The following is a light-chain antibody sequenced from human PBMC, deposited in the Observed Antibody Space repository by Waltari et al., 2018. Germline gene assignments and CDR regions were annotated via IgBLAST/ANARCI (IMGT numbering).Light chain of an antibody. CDR2: LVS. J-gene: IGKJ2*03. CDR1: QSLLHSSGYTY. Sequence: DIVMTQTHLSLPVTPGEPASISCRSSQSLLHSSGYTYLFWYLQKPGQSPQLLIYLVSNRASGVPDRFSGSGSGTDFTLKISRVEAEDVGVYYCMQGIQLPYSFGQGTRVGIK. CDR3: MQGIQLPYS. V-gene: IGKV2D-29*02.